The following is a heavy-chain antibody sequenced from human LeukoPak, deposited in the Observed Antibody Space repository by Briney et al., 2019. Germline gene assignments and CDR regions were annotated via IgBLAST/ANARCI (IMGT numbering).Heavy chain of an antibody. CDR1: GDSVSSNSAA. D-gene: IGHD3-10*01. CDR2: TYYRSKWYN. CDR3: ARGSITMVRGVTNWFDP. V-gene: IGHV6-1*01. Sequence: SQTLSLTCAISGDSVSSNSAAWNWIRQSPSRGLEWLGRTYYRSKWYNDYAVPVKSRITINPDTSKNQFSLQLNSVTPEDTAVYYCARGSITMVRGVTNWFDPWGQGTLVTVSS. J-gene: IGHJ5*02.